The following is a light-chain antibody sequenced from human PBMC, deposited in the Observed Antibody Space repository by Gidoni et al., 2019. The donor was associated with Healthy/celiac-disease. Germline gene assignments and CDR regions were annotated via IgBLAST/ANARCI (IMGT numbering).Light chain of an antibody. CDR3: QQSYSTPRT. CDR2: TAS. J-gene: IGKJ2*02. Sequence: IQITQSPSSLSASVGDRVTITCRASQSISTYLNWYQQKPGKAPKLLIYTASSLQSGVPSRFSGSGSGTDFALTISSLQPEDCATYYCQQSYSTPRTFGQGTKLEIK. CDR1: QSISTY. V-gene: IGKV1-39*01.